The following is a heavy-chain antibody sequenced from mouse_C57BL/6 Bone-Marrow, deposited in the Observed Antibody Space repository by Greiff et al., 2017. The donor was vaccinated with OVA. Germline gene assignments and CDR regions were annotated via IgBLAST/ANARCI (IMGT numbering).Heavy chain of an antibody. D-gene: IGHD1-1*01. CDR2: IHPNSGST. Sequence: VQLQQSGAELVKPGASVKLSCKASGYTFTSYWMHWVKQRPGQGLEWIGMIHPNSGSTNYNEKFKSKATLTVDKSSSTAYMQLSSLTSEDSAVYYCARSVTTVVARYFDVWGTGTTVTVSS. J-gene: IGHJ1*03. V-gene: IGHV1-64*01. CDR1: GYTFTSYW. CDR3: ARSVTTVVARYFDV.